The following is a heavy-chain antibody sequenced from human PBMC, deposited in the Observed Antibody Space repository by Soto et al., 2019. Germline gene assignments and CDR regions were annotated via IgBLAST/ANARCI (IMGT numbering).Heavy chain of an antibody. CDR3: ARAHYDTHFPHHY. V-gene: IGHV4-30-2*01. D-gene: IGHD3-22*01. CDR1: GGSISSGGYS. Sequence: SETLSLTCAVSGGSISSGGYSWSWIRQPPGKGLEWIGYIYHSGSTYYNPSLKSRVTISVDRSKDQFSLKLSSVTATDTAVYYCARAHYDTHFPHHYWGQGTLLTVSS. CDR2: IYHSGST. J-gene: IGHJ4*02.